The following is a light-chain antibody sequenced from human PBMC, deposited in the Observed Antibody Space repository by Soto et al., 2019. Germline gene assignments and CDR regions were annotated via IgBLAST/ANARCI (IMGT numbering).Light chain of an antibody. V-gene: IGLV2-14*01. Sequence: QSALTQPASVSGSPGQSITISCTGTSSDVGGYNYVSWYQQHPGKAPKLMIYEVSNRPSGVSNRFSGSKSGNTASLTISGLQDEDEDDYYCSSSTSSSTRVFGTGTKLTVL. CDR3: SSSTSSSTRV. CDR1: SSDVGGYNY. CDR2: EVS. J-gene: IGLJ1*01.